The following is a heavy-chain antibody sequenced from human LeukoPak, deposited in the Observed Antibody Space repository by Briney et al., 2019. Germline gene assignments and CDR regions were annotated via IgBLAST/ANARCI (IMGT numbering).Heavy chain of an antibody. CDR2: IYPGDSDT. CDR3: ARQYSGYYYYMDV. J-gene: IGHJ6*03. D-gene: IGHD2-21*01. Sequence: GESLKISCEGSGYIFTTYWIGWVRQMPGKGLEWMGIIYPGDSDTRYSPSFQGQVTISADKSISTAYLQWSSLKASDTAMYYCARQYSGYYYYMDVWGKGTTVTISS. CDR1: GYIFTTYW. V-gene: IGHV5-51*01.